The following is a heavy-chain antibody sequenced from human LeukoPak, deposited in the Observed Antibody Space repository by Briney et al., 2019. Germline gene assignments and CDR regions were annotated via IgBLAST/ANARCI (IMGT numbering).Heavy chain of an antibody. CDR1: GGSISSSSYY. CDR3: ARDPGYGSGRDWFDP. CDR2: IYYSGSP. V-gene: IGHV4-39*07. J-gene: IGHJ5*02. D-gene: IGHD3-10*01. Sequence: SEALSLTCTVSGGSISSSSYYWGWIRQPPGKGLEWIGSIYYSGSPYYNPSLKSRVTISVDTSKKQFSLKLSSVTAADTAVYYCARDPGYGSGRDWFDPWGQGTLVTVSS.